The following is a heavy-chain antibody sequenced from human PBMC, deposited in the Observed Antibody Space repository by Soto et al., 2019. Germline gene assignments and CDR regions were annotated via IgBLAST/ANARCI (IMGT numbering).Heavy chain of an antibody. CDR1: GFTFSSYE. J-gene: IGHJ1*01. CDR2: ISSSGSTI. D-gene: IGHD2-2*01. V-gene: IGHV3-48*03. CDR3: ARGPAQPASEYFQH. Sequence: GGSLRLSCAASGFTFSSYEMNWVRQAPGKGLEWVSYISSSGSTIYYADSVKGRFTISRDNAKNSLYLQMNSLRAEDTAVYYCARGPAQPASEYFQHWGQGTLVTVSS.